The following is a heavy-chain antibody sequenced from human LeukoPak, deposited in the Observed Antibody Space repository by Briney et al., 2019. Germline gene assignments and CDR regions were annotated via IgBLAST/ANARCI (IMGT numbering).Heavy chain of an antibody. CDR3: ASYSGSSSPYYYYYMDV. Sequence: SETLSLTCTVSGGSISSSSYYWGWIRQPPGKGLEWIGSIYYSGSTYYNPSLKSRVTISVDTSKNQFSLKLSSVTAADTAVYYCASYSGSSSPYYYYYMDVWGKGTTVTVSS. D-gene: IGHD1-26*01. J-gene: IGHJ6*03. CDR2: IYYSGST. CDR1: GGSISSSSYY. V-gene: IGHV4-39*01.